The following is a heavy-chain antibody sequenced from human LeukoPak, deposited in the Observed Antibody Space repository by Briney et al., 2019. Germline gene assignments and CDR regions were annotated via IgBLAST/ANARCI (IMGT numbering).Heavy chain of an antibody. J-gene: IGHJ4*02. CDR2: INHSGST. CDR1: GGSFSGYY. D-gene: IGHD3-10*01. V-gene: IGHV4-34*01. Sequence: SETLSLTCAVYGGSFSGYYWSWIRQPSGKGLEWIGEINHSGSTNYNPSLKSRVTISVDTSKNQFSLKLSSVTAADTAVYYCARGLLVLWFGELLSKPYFDYWGQGTLVTVSS. CDR3: ARGLLVLWFGELLSKPYFDY.